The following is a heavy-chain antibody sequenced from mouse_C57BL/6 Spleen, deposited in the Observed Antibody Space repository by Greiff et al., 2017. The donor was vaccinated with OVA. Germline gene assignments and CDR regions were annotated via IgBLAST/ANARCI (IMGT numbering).Heavy chain of an antibody. CDR2: ISSGGSYT. CDR1: GFTFSSYG. D-gene: IGHD3-2*02. J-gene: IGHJ2*01. Sequence: DVQLVESGGDLVKPGGSLKLSCAASGFTFSSYGMSWVRQTPDKRLEWVATISSGGSYTYSPDSVKGRFTISRDNAKNTLYLQMSILKSEDTAMYYCARQTTAQALFDYWGQGTTLTVSS. V-gene: IGHV5-6*01. CDR3: ARQTTAQALFDY.